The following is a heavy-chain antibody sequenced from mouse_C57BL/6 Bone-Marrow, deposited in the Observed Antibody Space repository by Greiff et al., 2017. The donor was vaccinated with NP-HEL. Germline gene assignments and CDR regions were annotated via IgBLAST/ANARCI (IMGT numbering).Heavy chain of an antibody. CDR2: ISSGSSTI. D-gene: IGHD1-1*02. CDR1: GFTFSDYG. CDR3: AGRYGGLYDYAMDY. Sequence: EVMLVESGGGLAKPGGSLKLSCAASGFTFSDYGMHWVRQAPEKGLEWVAYISSGSSTIYYADTVMGRVTISRDHAKNTLFLQMTSLRSVDLDMYYCAGRYGGLYDYAMDYWGQGTSVTVSA. J-gene: IGHJ4*01. V-gene: IGHV5-17*01.